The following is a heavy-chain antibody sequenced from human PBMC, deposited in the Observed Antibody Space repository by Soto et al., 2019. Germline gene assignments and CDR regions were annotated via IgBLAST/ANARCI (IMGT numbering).Heavy chain of an antibody. V-gene: IGHV4-39*02. Sequence: SETLSLTCTVSGGSISSSSYYWGWIRQPPGKGLEWIGSIYYSGSTYYNPSLKSRVTISVDTSKNQFSLKLSSVTAADTAVYYCARDFLHCSSTSCYLDAFDIWGQGTMVTVSS. CDR1: GGSISSSSYY. J-gene: IGHJ3*02. CDR2: IYYSGST. CDR3: ARDFLHCSSTSCYLDAFDI. D-gene: IGHD2-2*01.